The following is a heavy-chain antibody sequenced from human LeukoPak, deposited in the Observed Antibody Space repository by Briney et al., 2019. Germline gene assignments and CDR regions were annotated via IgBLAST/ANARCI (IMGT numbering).Heavy chain of an antibody. CDR3: AREGWGYYYYYMDV. CDR2: ISSSGSTI. Sequence: GGSLRLSCAASGFTFSSYEMNWVRQAPGKGLEWVSYISSSGSTIYYADSVKGRFTISRDNAKNSLYLQMNSLRAEDTAVYYCAREGWGYYYYYMDVWGKGTTVTISS. V-gene: IGHV3-48*03. CDR1: GFTFSSYE. J-gene: IGHJ6*03. D-gene: IGHD1-26*01.